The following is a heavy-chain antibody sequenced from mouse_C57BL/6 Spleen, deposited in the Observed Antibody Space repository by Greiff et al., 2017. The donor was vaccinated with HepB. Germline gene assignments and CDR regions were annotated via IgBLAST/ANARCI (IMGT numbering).Heavy chain of an antibody. Sequence: EVKLMESGEGLVKPGGSLKLSCAASGFTFSNYAMSWVRQIPEKRLEWVAYISSGGDYIYYADTVKGRFTISRDNARNTLYLQMSSLKSEDTAMYFCTRGGGYDYDQAWFAYGGQGTLVTVSA. J-gene: IGHJ3*01. CDR2: ISSGGDYI. CDR3: TRGGGYDYDQAWFAY. D-gene: IGHD2-4*01. CDR1: GFTFSNYA. V-gene: IGHV5-9-1*02.